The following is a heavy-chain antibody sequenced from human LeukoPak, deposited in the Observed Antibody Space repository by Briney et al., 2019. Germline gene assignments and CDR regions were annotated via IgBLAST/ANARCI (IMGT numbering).Heavy chain of an antibody. J-gene: IGHJ4*02. Sequence: ASVKVSCKASGGTFSSYAISWVRQAPGQGLEWMGGIIPIFGTANYAQKFQGRVTITADESTSTAYMEPSSLRSEDTAVYYCARDGYSSSSFTPFDYWGQGTLVTVSS. CDR2: IIPIFGTA. V-gene: IGHV1-69*13. CDR1: GGTFSSYA. CDR3: ARDGYSSSSFTPFDY. D-gene: IGHD6-6*01.